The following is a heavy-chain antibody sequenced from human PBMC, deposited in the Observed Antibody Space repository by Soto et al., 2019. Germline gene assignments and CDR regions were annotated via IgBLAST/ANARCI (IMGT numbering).Heavy chain of an antibody. D-gene: IGHD3-10*01. V-gene: IGHV4-4*02. CDR3: APHAGPPYGPLDY. CDR2: IYHSGST. CDR1: GASISSSNW. J-gene: IGHJ4*02. Sequence: QVQLQESGPGLVKPSGTLSLTCAVSGASISSSNWWTWVRQPPGKGLEWIGEIYHSGSTNCDPSRKSRLTILLDKSKNLFSLKLNSVIAADTAVYYCAPHAGPPYGPLDYWGQGNLVTVSS.